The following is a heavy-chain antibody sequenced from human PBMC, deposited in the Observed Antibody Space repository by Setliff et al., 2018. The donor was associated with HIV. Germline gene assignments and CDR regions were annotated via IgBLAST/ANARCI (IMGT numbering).Heavy chain of an antibody. CDR1: GASISSDT. Sequence: SETLSLTCIVPGASISSDTWSWIRQPPGKGLQWIGFIYNSEMINYSPSLKSRVSMSLDTSKNQFSLKLTSVTAADTAVYYCARGGTSSNWFDPWGQGTLVTVSS. CDR3: ARGGTSSNWFDP. CDR2: IYNSEMI. J-gene: IGHJ5*02. V-gene: IGHV4-59*01. D-gene: IGHD1-26*01.